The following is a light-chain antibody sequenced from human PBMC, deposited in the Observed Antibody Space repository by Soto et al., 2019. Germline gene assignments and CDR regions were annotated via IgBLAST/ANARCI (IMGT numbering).Light chain of an antibody. V-gene: IGLV2-14*01. CDR2: DVS. Sequence: SVLTQPGSVSGSPGQSITISCTGTSSDVGGYDYVSWYQQHPGKAPTLMTYDVSNRPSGVSNRFSGSKSGNTASLTISGLQAEDEADYYCSSYTGSSTLYVFGTGTKVTVL. J-gene: IGLJ1*01. CDR3: SSYTGSSTLYV. CDR1: SSDVGGYDY.